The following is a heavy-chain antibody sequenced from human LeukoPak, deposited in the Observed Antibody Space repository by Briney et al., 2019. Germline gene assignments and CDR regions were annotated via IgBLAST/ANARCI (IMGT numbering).Heavy chain of an antibody. CDR2: IYTSGST. V-gene: IGHV4-4*07. CDR1: GGSISNYY. CDR3: ARAPGYSSGYRYYYYYYYMDV. J-gene: IGHJ6*03. D-gene: IGHD6-19*01. Sequence: PSETLSLTCTVSGGSISNYYWSWIRQPAGKGLEWIGRIYTSGSTNYNPSLKSRVTMSVDTSKNQFSLKLSSVTAADTAVYYCARAPGYSSGYRYYYYYYYMDVWGKGTTVTVSS.